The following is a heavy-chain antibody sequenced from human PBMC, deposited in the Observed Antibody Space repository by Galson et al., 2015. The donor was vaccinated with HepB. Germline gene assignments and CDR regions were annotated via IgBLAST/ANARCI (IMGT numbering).Heavy chain of an antibody. CDR1: GFTFSSYS. V-gene: IGHV3-30*18. J-gene: IGHJ6*02. Sequence: SLRLSCAASGFTFSSYSMNWVRQAPGKGLEWVAVISYDGSNKYYADSVKGRFTISRDNSKNTLYLQMNSLRAEDTAVYYCANGPSGYSSSWYYYGMDVWGQGTTVTVSS. CDR2: ISYDGSNK. CDR3: ANGPSGYSSSWYYYGMDV. D-gene: IGHD6-13*01.